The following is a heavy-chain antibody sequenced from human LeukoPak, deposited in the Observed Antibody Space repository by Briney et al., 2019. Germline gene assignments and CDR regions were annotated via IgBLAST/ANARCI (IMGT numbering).Heavy chain of an antibody. Sequence: SETLSLTCTVSGGSISSYYWSWIRQPAGKGLEWIGRIYTSGSTNYNPSLKSRVPMSVDTSKNQFSLKLSSVTAADTAVYYCAREGYYDILTGYYPIDYWGQGTLVTVSS. CDR2: IYTSGST. D-gene: IGHD3-9*01. J-gene: IGHJ4*02. CDR1: GGSISSYY. CDR3: AREGYYDILTGYYPIDY. V-gene: IGHV4-4*07.